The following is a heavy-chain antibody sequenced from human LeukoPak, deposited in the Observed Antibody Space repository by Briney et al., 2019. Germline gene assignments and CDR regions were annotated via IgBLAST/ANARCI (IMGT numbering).Heavy chain of an antibody. CDR3: AKGPPWKSIEGYFDY. CDR1: GFTFSSYG. V-gene: IGHV3-30*18. CDR2: ISYDGSNK. J-gene: IGHJ4*02. D-gene: IGHD1-1*01. Sequence: GGSLRLSCAASGFTFSSYGMHWVRQPPAPGQERVAVISYDGSNKYYADSVKGRFTISRDNSKNTLYLQMNSLRAEDTAVYYCAKGPPWKSIEGYFDYWGQGTLVTVSS.